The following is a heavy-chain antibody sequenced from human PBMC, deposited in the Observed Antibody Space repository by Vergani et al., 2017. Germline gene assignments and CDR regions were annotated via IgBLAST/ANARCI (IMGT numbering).Heavy chain of an antibody. V-gene: IGHV4-61*01. CDR2: IYYSGST. J-gene: IGHJ3*01. D-gene: IGHD2-2*01. CDR3: ARSYCSATRCYSSIAFDL. CDR1: GGSVSSGSYY. Sequence: QVQLQESGPGLVKPSETLSLTCTVSGGSVSSGSYYWSWIRQPPGKGLEWIGYIYYSGSTNYNPSLKSRVTISIDTSENQFSLNLSSVTAADTAVYYCARSYCSATRCYSSIAFDLWGQGTQVTISS.